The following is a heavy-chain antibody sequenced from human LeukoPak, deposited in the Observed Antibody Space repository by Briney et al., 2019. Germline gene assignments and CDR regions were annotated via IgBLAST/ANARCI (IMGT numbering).Heavy chain of an antibody. CDR3: ARDYSNLGFDF. CDR1: RFTFSGYY. CDR2: ISGGGDII. J-gene: IGHJ4*02. Sequence: GGSPRLSCAASRFTFSGYYMNWIRQAPGKGLEWVSYISGGGDIIKYADSAKGRFTISRDNAKNSLYLQMNSLRAEDTAVYYCARDYSNLGFDFWGQGTLVTVSS. V-gene: IGHV3-11*01. D-gene: IGHD4-11*01.